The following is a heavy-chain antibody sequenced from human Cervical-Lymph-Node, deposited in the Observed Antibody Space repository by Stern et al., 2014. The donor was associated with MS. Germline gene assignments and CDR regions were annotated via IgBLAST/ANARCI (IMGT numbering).Heavy chain of an antibody. CDR2: INVESVKT. CDR3: ATTYCSGGNCYHDAFDI. V-gene: IGHV1-18*01. CDR1: DYTLTTYS. Sequence: VKLGESGVKVKKPGPSVKVSCKASDYTLTTYSVSWGRQAQGQGNEGKGWINVESVKTPYVQKSQGSVTMTTDTSTSTAYMELRTLRSDDTAVYYCATTYCSGGNCYHDAFDIWGHGTMVTVSS. D-gene: IGHD2-15*01. J-gene: IGHJ3*02.